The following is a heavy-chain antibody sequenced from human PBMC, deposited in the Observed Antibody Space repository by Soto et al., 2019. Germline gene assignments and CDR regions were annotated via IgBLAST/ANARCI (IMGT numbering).Heavy chain of an antibody. D-gene: IGHD3-10*01. J-gene: IGHJ6*02. CDR1: GYSFTNYW. V-gene: IGHV5-51*01. CDR2: IYPGDSDI. Sequence: LGESLKISCKGSGYSFTNYWIGWVRQMPGKGLEWMGIIYPGDSDIRYSPSFQCQVTVSADKSITTAYLQWSSLKASDTAMYYCARITGSYAMDVWGQGTTVTVSS. CDR3: ARITGSYAMDV.